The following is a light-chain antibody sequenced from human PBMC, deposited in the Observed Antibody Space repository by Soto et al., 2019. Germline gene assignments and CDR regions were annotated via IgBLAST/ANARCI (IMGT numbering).Light chain of an antibody. CDR2: GTS. CDR3: QQYNNWPLT. J-gene: IGKJ4*01. V-gene: IGKV3-15*01. CDR1: QSVYSN. Sequence: EVVKTQCPATLSVSPGERATLSCRASQSVYSNLAWYQQKPGQAPRLLIYGTSTRATGIPARFSGSGSGTEFSLTISSLQSEDFAVYYCQQYNNWPLTFGGGTKVEIK.